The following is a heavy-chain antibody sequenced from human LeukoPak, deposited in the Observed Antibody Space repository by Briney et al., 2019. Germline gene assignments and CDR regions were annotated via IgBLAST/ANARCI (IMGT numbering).Heavy chain of an antibody. CDR3: AREPPGYRQLWFPYFDY. V-gene: IGHV3-7*01. CDR2: IKQDGSEK. CDR1: GFTFSSYW. D-gene: IGHD5-18*01. J-gene: IGHJ4*02. Sequence: GGSLRLSCAASGFTFSSYWMSWVRQAPGKGLEWVANIKQDGSEKYYVDSVKGRFTISRDNAKNSLYLQMNSLRAEDTAVYYCAREPPGYRQLWFPYFDYWGQGTLVTVSS.